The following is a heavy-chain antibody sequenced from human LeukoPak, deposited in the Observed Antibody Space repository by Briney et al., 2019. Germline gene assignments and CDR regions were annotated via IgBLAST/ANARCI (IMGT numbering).Heavy chain of an antibody. Sequence: TGGSLRLSCAASGFTFSSYAMHWVRQAPGKGLEWVAVISYDGSNKYYADSVKGRFTISRDNSKNTLYLQMNSLRAEDTAVYYCAKANKVLIAAAGFDYWGQGTLVTVSS. V-gene: IGHV3-30*04. CDR2: ISYDGSNK. J-gene: IGHJ4*02. CDR3: AKANKVLIAAAGFDY. CDR1: GFTFSSYA. D-gene: IGHD6-13*01.